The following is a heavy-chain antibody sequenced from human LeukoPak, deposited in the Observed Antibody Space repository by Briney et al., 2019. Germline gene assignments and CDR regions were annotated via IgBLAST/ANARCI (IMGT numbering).Heavy chain of an antibody. J-gene: IGHJ4*02. CDR3: ARSSTVTKYYFEY. D-gene: IGHD4-17*01. V-gene: IGHV3-48*02. Sequence: PGGSLRLSCAASGFTFSSYSMNWVRQAPGRGLEWVSFITSSSIIYYADSVKGRFTISRDNAKNSLYLHMNSLRDEDTAVYYCARSSTVTKYYFEYWGQGTLVTVSS. CDR2: ITSSSII. CDR1: GFTFSSYS.